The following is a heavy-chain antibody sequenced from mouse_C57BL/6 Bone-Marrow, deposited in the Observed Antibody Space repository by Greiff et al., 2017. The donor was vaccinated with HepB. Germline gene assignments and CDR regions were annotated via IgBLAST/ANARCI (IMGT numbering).Heavy chain of an antibody. J-gene: IGHJ3*01. D-gene: IGHD3-2*02. CDR1: GYTFTDYY. CDR3: AIDSSGPPWFAY. CDR2: IYPGSGNT. Sequence: QVQLKESGAELVRPGASVKLSCKASGYTFTDYYINWVKQRPGQGLEWIARIYPGSGNTYYNEKFKGKATLTAEKSSSTAYMQLSSLTSEDSAVYFCAIDSSGPPWFAYWGQGTLVTVSA. V-gene: IGHV1-76*01.